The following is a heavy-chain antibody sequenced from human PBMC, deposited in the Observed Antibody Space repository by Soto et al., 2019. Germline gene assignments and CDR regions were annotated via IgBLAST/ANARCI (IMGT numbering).Heavy chain of an antibody. CDR1: GYIFTSYD. J-gene: IGHJ5*02. CDR3: ARGVIAAGVRWFDP. V-gene: IGHV1-8*01. Sequence: QVQLVQSGAEVKKPGASVKVSCKASGYIFTSYDINWMRQATGQGLEWMGWMNPNSGNTGYAQKFQGRVTMTRNTSISTAYMELSSLRSEDTAVYYCARGVIAAGVRWFDPWGQGTLVTVSS. CDR2: MNPNSGNT. D-gene: IGHD6-13*01.